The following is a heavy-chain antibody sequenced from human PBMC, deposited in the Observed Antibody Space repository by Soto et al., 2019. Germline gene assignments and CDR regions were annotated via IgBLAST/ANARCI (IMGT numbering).Heavy chain of an antibody. J-gene: IGHJ4*02. D-gene: IGHD1-26*01. V-gene: IGHV1-24*01. Sequence: ASVKVSCKVSGYTLTELSMHWVRQAPGKGLEWMGGFDPEDGETIYAQKFQGRVTMTEDTSTDTACMELSSLRSEDTAVYYCATRRVYSGSYWDFDYWGQGTLVTVSS. CDR1: GYTLTELS. CDR2: FDPEDGET. CDR3: ATRRVYSGSYWDFDY.